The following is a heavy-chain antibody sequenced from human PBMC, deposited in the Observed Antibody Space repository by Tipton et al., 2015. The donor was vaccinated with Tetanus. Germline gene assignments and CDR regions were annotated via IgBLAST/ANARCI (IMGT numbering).Heavy chain of an antibody. J-gene: IGHJ4*02. CDR1: GFTFSSYW. CDR3: ARDRDSYGHNNNDY. D-gene: IGHD3-16*02. CDR2: INSDGSST. Sequence: SLRLSCAASGFTFSSYWMHWVRQAPGKGLVWVSRINSDGSSTRNADSVKGRFTISRDNAKNTLYLQMNSLRAEDTAVYYCARDRDSYGHNNNDYWGQGTLVTVSS. V-gene: IGHV3-74*01.